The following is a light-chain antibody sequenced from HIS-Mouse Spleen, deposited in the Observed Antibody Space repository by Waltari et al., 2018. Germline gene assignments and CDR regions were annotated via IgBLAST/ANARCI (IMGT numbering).Light chain of an antibody. J-gene: IGLJ3*02. CDR3: SSYAGSNNFEMV. Sequence: QSVLTQPPSASGTPGQRVTISCSGSSSNIGSNTVNWYQQLPGTAPKLLIYSNNPRPSGVPDRFSGSKSVTSASLTVSGLQAEDEADYYCSSYAGSNNFEMVFGGGTKLTVL. CDR1: SSNIGSNT. V-gene: IGLV1-44*01. CDR2: SNN.